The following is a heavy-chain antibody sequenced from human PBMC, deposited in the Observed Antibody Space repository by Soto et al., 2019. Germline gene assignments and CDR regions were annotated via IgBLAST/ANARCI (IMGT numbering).Heavy chain of an antibody. D-gene: IGHD3-22*01. V-gene: IGHV5-51*01. CDR1: GYSFTSYW. CDR3: ARRLSGYYDSSGYYGVDY. J-gene: IGHJ4*02. CDR2: IYPGDSDT. Sequence: PGESLKISCKGSGYSFTSYWIGWVRQMPGKGLEWMGIIYPGDSDTRYSPSFQGQVTISADKSISTAYLQWSSLKASDTAMYYCARRLSGYYDSSGYYGVDYWGQGTLVTVS.